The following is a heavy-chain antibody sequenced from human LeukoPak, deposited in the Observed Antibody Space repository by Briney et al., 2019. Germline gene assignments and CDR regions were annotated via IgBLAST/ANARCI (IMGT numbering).Heavy chain of an antibody. V-gene: IGHV1-8*02. CDR2: MNPNSGNT. CDR1: GYTFTGYY. CDR3: ARSMAGYNFFDY. Sequence: VKVSCKASGYTFTGYYIHWVRQATGQGLEWMGWMNPNSGNTGYAQKFQGRVTMTRNTSISTAYMELSSLRSEDTAVYYCARSMAGYNFFDYWGQGTLLTVSS. J-gene: IGHJ4*02. D-gene: IGHD5-24*01.